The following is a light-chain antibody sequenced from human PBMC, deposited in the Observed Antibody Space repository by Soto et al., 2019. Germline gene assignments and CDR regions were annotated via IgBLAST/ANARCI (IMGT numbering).Light chain of an antibody. Sequence: IGMTHYPASLSVSPVERVTLSCRAGQGVTTNFAWYQQKSGQSPRLLIYDVSTRATGVPARFSGTGSETDFTLTISGLQSEDSAVYFCQQYNNWPFSFGQGTRLAI. CDR3: QQYNNWPFS. V-gene: IGKV3-15*01. CDR2: DVS. J-gene: IGKJ5*01. CDR1: QGVTTN.